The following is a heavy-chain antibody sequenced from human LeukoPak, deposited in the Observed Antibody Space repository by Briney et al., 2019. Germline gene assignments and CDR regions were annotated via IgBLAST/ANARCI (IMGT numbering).Heavy chain of an antibody. CDR1: GFTFSSYA. V-gene: IGHV3-23*01. J-gene: IGHJ4*02. Sequence: PGGSLRLSCAASGFTFSSYAMSWVRQAPGKRVEWVSAISCCGCSTYYADSVKGQFTISRDNSKNTLYLQMNSLRAEDTAVYYCSKHKGVGRMVRRVIKDYWGQGTLVTVSS. CDR2: ISCCGCST. CDR3: SKHKGVGRMVRRVIKDY. D-gene: IGHD3-10*01.